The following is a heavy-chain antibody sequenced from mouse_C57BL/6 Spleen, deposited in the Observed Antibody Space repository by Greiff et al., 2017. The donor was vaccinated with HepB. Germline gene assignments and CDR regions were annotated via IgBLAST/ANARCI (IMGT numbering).Heavy chain of an antibody. D-gene: IGHD1-1*01. CDR1: GYTFTDYN. CDR2: INPNNGGT. Sequence: VQLQQSGPELVKPGASVKIPCKASGYTFTDYNMDWVKQSHGKSLEWIGDINPNNGGTIYNQKFKGKATLTVDKSSSTAYMELRSLTSEDTAVYYCARSGDYYGSSPWYFDYWGQGTTLTVSS. CDR3: ARSGDYYGSSPWYFDY. V-gene: IGHV1-18*01. J-gene: IGHJ2*01.